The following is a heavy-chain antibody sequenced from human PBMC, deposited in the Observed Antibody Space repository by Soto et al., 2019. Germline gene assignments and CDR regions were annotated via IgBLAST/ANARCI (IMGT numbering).Heavy chain of an antibody. Sequence: SETLSLTCAVSGGSISSSIWWNWVRQPPGKGLEWIGEIHHSGSTNYNPSLKSRVTISVDKSKNQFSLKLTSVTAADTAVYYCARVGGINWFDPWGQGTLVTVSS. CDR3: ARVGGINWFDP. V-gene: IGHV4-4*02. CDR1: GGSISSSIW. J-gene: IGHJ5*02. CDR2: IHHSGST. D-gene: IGHD3-16*01.